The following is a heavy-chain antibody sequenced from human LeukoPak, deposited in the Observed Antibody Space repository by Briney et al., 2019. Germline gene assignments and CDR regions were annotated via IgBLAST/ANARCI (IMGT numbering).Heavy chain of an antibody. CDR2: IYYSGST. Sequence: SETLSLTCTVSGGSISSSSYYWGWIRQPPGKGLEWIGSIYYSGSTYYNPSLKSRVTISVDTSKNQFSLKLSSVTAADTAVYYCARDVLRYYFDYWGQGTLVTVSS. V-gene: IGHV4-39*07. D-gene: IGHD3-9*01. CDR1: GGSISSSSYY. CDR3: ARDVLRYYFDY. J-gene: IGHJ4*02.